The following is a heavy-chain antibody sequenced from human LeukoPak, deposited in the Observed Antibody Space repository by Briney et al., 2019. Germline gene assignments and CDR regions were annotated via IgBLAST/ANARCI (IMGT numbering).Heavy chain of an antibody. CDR2: IHYDGRNQ. CDR3: AKAADDSSGSWYYFDY. J-gene: IGHJ4*02. Sequence: GGSLRHSCAAAGFNFRGYGMHWVRQAPGKGLEWVTFIHYDGRNQYYEDSVKGRFTISRDNSKNTLYLQMNSLRPEDTAVYYCAKAADDSSGSWYYFDYWGQGTLVTVSS. CDR1: GFNFRGYG. V-gene: IGHV3-30*02. D-gene: IGHD3-22*01.